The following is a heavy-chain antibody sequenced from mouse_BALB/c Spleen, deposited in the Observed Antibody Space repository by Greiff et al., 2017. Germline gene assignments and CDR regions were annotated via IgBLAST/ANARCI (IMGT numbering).Heavy chain of an antibody. D-gene: IGHD2-4*01. J-gene: IGHJ3*01. CDR1: GYSFTSYW. V-gene: IGHV1-5*01. CDR2: IYPGNSDT. CDR3: TRPIYYDYDIAY. Sequence: VQLKESGTVLARPGASVKMSCKASGYSFTSYWMHWVKQRPGQGLEWIGAIYPGNSDTSYNQKFKGKAKLTAVTSASTAYMELSSLTNEDSAVYYCTRPIYYDYDIAYWGQGTLVTVSA.